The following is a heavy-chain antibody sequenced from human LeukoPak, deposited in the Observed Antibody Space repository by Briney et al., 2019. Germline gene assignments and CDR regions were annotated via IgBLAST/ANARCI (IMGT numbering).Heavy chain of an antibody. Sequence: GGSLRLSCEASGFTLSTYWMNWVRQVPGKGLDWVANINPDGSGKRYVDSVKGRFTIARDNADNSLSLQMNSLRAEDTAVYYCASWGAGGNSWGQGTLVTVS. J-gene: IGHJ4*02. CDR1: GFTLSTYW. V-gene: IGHV3-7*01. CDR2: INPDGSGK. CDR3: ASWGAGGNS. D-gene: IGHD3-16*01.